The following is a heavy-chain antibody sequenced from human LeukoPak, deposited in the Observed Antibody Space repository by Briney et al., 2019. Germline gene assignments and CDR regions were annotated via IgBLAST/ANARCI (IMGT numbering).Heavy chain of an antibody. CDR1: GGSISSSSYY. CDR3: ARHLSSGWYFDY. J-gene: IGHJ4*02. Sequence: SETLSLTCTVSGGSISSSSYYWGWIREPPGKGLDWIGRIYYSGSTYYNPSLKSRSPMSVDTAKNQFCLELSCVTALATTTYSCARHLSSGWYFDYWGQGTLVTVSS. D-gene: IGHD6-19*01. CDR2: IYYSGST. V-gene: IGHV4-39*01.